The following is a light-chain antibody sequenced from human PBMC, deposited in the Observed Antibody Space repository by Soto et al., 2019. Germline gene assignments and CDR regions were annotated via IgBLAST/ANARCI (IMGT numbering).Light chain of an antibody. V-gene: IGLV2-23*01. CDR2: EDS. CDR3: CSFAGGSTLI. CDR1: SSDVGSYNL. Sequence: QSALTQPASVSGSPGQSITISCTGTSSDVGSYNLVSWYQQHPDKAPKLMIYEDSKRPSGVSNRFSGSKSGNTASLTISGLQAEDEADYYCCSFAGGSTLIFGGGTKLTVL. J-gene: IGLJ2*01.